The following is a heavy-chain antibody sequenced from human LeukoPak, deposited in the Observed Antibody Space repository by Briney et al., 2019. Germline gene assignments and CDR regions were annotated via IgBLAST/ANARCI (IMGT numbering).Heavy chain of an antibody. J-gene: IGHJ4*02. V-gene: IGHV3-23*01. CDR3: ARDSYSYDFDY. CDR1: GFSFSNYG. CDR2: ISGSGDTT. D-gene: IGHD5-18*01. Sequence: GGSLRLSCAVFGFSFSNYGMNWVRQAPGKGLEWVSRISGSGDTTHYADSVKGRFTISRDNSKNTLYLQMNSLRAEDTAVYYCARDSYSYDFDYWGQGTLVTVSS.